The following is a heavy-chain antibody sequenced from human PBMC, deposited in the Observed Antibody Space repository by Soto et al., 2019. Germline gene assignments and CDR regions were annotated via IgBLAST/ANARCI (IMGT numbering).Heavy chain of an antibody. CDR2: IYYSGST. CDR3: ANSSPPLGRLDY. CDR1: GGSISSYY. V-gene: IGHV4-59*08. Sequence: SETLSLTCTVSGGSISSYYWSWIRQPPGKGLEWIGYIYYSGSTNYNPSLKSRVTISVDTSKNQFSLKLSSVTAADTAVYYCANSSPPLGRLDYWGQGTLVTVSS. J-gene: IGHJ4*02. D-gene: IGHD1-26*01.